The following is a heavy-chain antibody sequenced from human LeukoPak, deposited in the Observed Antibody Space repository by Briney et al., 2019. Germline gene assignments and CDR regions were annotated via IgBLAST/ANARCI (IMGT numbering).Heavy chain of an antibody. CDR1: GFTFSTYA. CDR3: AKDLGPGCSSTSCYRVDTAMALDY. D-gene: IGHD2-2*01. CDR2: ISGAGGGT. J-gene: IGHJ4*02. V-gene: IGHV3-23*01. Sequence: PGGSLRLSCAASGFTFSTYAMSWVRQAPGKGLEWVSAISGAGGGTYYADSVKGRFTISRDNSKNTLYLQMNSLRAEDTAGYYCAKDLGPGCSSTSCYRVDTAMALDYWGRGTLVTVSS.